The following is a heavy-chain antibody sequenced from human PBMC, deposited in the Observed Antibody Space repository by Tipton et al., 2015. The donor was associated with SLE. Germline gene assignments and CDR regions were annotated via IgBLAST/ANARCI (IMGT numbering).Heavy chain of an antibody. D-gene: IGHD5-12*01. CDR2: IDYSGRT. Sequence: TLSLTCTVSGGSISSGSHYWSWIRQHPGKGLEWIGYIDYSGRTYYSLSLKSRVTISVDMSRNQFFLNLTSVTAADTAVYFCARDIGYSATWYWFDPWGRGTLVTVSS. CDR1: GGSISSGSHY. J-gene: IGHJ5*02. V-gene: IGHV4-31*03. CDR3: ARDIGYSATWYWFDP.